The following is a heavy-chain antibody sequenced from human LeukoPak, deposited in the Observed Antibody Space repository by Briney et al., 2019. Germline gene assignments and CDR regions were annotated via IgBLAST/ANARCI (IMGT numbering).Heavy chain of an antibody. J-gene: IGHJ4*02. CDR1: GFTVSSNH. V-gene: IGHV3-53*01. CDR2: IYTGDLT. Sequence: GGFLRLSCAASGFTVSSNHMTWVRQAPGRGLEWVAEIYTGDLTFYADSVTGRFTISRDNSNNTVYLQMNSLGVEDTARYYCARDNAPAGGGLDYWGQGTLVTVSS. D-gene: IGHD2-2*01. CDR3: ARDNAPAGGGLDY.